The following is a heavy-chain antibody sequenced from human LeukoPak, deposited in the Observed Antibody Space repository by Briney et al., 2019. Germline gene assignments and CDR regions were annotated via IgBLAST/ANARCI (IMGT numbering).Heavy chain of an antibody. Sequence: NPSETLSLTCTVSGYGYSISSGFYWGWIRQPLGKGLEWIGNIHYSGSTYYKASLKSRVTISVDTSKNQFSLKLSSVTAADTAIYYCASDAPGLLGYWGQGTLVTVSS. CDR3: ASDAPGLLGY. J-gene: IGHJ4*02. CDR2: IHYSGST. D-gene: IGHD2-15*01. CDR1: GYGYSISSGFY. V-gene: IGHV4-38-2*02.